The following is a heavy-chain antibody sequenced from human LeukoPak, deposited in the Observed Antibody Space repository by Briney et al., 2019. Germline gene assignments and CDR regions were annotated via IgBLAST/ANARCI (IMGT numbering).Heavy chain of an antibody. CDR1: GFTFSSYS. CDR2: ISSSSSSYI. Sequence: GGSLRLSCAASGFTFSSYSMNWVRQAPGKGLEWVSSISSSSSSYIYYADSVKGRFTISRDNAKNSLYLQMNSLRAEDTAVYYCARVGFDWLLPYYYYYYMDVWGKGTTVTVSS. CDR3: ARVGFDWLLPYYYYYYMDV. V-gene: IGHV3-21*01. D-gene: IGHD3-9*01. J-gene: IGHJ6*03.